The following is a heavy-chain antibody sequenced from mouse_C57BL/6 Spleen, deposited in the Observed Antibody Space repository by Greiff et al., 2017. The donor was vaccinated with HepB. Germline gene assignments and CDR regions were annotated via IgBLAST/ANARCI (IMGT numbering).Heavy chain of an antibody. CDR3: TRYGYGGAWFAY. V-gene: IGHV1-15*01. CDR2: IDPETGGT. D-gene: IGHD2-2*01. Sequence: VQLQQSGAELVRPGASVTLSCKASGYTFTDYEMHWVKQTPVHGLEWIGAIDPETGGTAYNQKFKGKAILTADKSSSTAYMELRSLTSEDSAVYYCTRYGYGGAWFAYWGQGTLVTVSA. J-gene: IGHJ3*01. CDR1: GYTFTDYE.